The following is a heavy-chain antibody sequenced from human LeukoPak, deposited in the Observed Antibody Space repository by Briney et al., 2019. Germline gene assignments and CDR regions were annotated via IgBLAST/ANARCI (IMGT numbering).Heavy chain of an antibody. D-gene: IGHD3-10*01. V-gene: IGHV3-21*01. Sequence: GGSLRLSCAASGFTFSDYSMDWLRQAPGKGLEWVSSISVRSTYIYYTDSVMGRFTISRDNAKNSLYLQMNSLRAEDTAVYYCARDVYYGSGSHRLDYWGQGTLVTVSS. CDR2: ISVRSTYI. CDR3: ARDVYYGSGSHRLDY. CDR1: GFTFSDYS. J-gene: IGHJ4*02.